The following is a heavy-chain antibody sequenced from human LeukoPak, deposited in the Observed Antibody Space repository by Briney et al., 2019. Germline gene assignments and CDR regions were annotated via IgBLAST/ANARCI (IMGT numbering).Heavy chain of an antibody. CDR3: ASLPRLGELSLSYD. CDR1: GGSISSYY. D-gene: IGHD3-16*02. CDR2: IYYSGST. Sequence: PSETLSLTCTVSGGSISSYYWSWIRQPPGKGLEWIGYIYYSGSTNYNPSLKSRVTISVDTSKNQFSLKLSSVTAADTAVYYCASLPRLGELSLSYDWGQGTLVTVSS. J-gene: IGHJ4*02. V-gene: IGHV4-59*08.